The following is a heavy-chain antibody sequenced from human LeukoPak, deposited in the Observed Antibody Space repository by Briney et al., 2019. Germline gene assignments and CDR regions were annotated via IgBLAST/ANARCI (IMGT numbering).Heavy chain of an antibody. CDR2: IIPIFGTA. CDR3: ARGGVWYFDWFRSQYYFDY. Sequence: ASVKVSCTASGGTFSSYAISWVRQDPGQGLEWMGGIIPIFGTANYAQKFQGRVTITADESTSTAYMELSSLRSEDTAVYYCARGGVWYFDWFRSQYYFDYWGQGTLVTVSS. V-gene: IGHV1-69*13. CDR1: GGTFSSYA. D-gene: IGHD3-9*01. J-gene: IGHJ4*02.